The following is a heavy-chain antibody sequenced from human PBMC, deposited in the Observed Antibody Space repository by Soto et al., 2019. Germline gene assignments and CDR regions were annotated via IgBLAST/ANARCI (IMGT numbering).Heavy chain of an antibody. V-gene: IGHV3-33*01. D-gene: IGHD3-3*01. Sequence: QVQLVESGGGVVQPGRSLRLSCAASGFTFSSYGIHWVRQAPGKGLEWVAVIWYDGSNKYYADSVKGRFRISRDNSKNTVQLQMNSLTAEDTAEYHCARDWNGMDVWGQGTTGTVSS. CDR2: IWYDGSNK. CDR3: ARDWNGMDV. CDR1: GFTFSSYG. J-gene: IGHJ6*02.